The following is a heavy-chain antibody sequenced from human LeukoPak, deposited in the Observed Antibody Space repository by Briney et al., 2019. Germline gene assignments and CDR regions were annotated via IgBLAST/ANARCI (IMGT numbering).Heavy chain of an antibody. CDR3: ARQGSLSYYWFDP. CDR2: IYYSGST. CDR1: GGSISISTYY. Sequence: SETLSLTCTVSGGSISISTYYWGWIRQPPGKGLEWIGNIYYSGSTYYNPSLKSRVTISVDTSKNQFSLRLSSVTAADTAVYYCARQGSLSYYWFDPWGQGTLVTVSS. D-gene: IGHD1-26*01. J-gene: IGHJ5*02. V-gene: IGHV4-39*01.